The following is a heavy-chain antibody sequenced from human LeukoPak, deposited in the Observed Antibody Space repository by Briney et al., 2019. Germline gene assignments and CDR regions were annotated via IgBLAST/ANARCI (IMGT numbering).Heavy chain of an antibody. D-gene: IGHD2/OR15-2a*01. CDR3: ASFYETY. CDR2: INSDGSWT. V-gene: IGHV3-74*01. J-gene: IGHJ4*02. CDR1: GFTFSSYG. Sequence: GGSLRLSCAASGFTFSSYGMHWVRQAPGKGLVWVSHINSDGSWTSYADSVKGRFTISKDNAKNTVYLQMNNLRAEDTAVYYCASFYETYWGRGTLVTVSS.